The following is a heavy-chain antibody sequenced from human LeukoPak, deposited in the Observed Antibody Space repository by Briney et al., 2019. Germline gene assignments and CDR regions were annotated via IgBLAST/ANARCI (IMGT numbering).Heavy chain of an antibody. J-gene: IGHJ6*04. V-gene: IGHV3-30*18. CDR2: IAYDGNNT. Sequence: GGSLRLSCAASGFTFSTFAMIWVRQPPGKGLEWVAVIAYDGNNTYYGDSVRGRFTISRDNSKKMVYLEMNSLRVEDTAVYYCAKTGMLRRVGYLDVWGKGTAVIVSS. CDR3: AKTGMLRRVGYLDV. CDR1: GFTFSTFA. D-gene: IGHD1-1*01.